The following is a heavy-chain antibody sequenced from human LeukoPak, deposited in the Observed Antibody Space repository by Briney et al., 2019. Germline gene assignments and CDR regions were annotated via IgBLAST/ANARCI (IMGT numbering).Heavy chain of an antibody. D-gene: IGHD2-15*01. V-gene: IGHV1-46*01. CDR2: INPSGGST. CDR3: ASGPGYCSGGSCYGWFDP. J-gene: IGHJ5*02. Sequence: ASVKVSCKASGYTFTSYYMHWVRQAPGQGLEWMGIINPSGGSTNYAQKFQGRVTITADESTSTAYMELSSLRSEDTAVYYCASGPGYCSGGSCYGWFDPWGQGTLVTVSS. CDR1: GYTFTSYY.